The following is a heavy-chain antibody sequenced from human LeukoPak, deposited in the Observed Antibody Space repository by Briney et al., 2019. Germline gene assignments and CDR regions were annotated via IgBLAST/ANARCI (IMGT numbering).Heavy chain of an antibody. CDR2: ISGDESST. CDR3: ANGWLYYDSSGSAFDI. CDR1: GFTFSSYW. J-gene: IGHJ3*02. V-gene: IGHV3-74*01. D-gene: IGHD3-22*01. Sequence: GGSLRLSCAASGFTFSSYWMHWVRQTPGKGLVWVSRISGDESSTNYADSVKGRFTISRDNSKNTLYLQMNSLRAEDTAVYYCANGWLYYDSSGSAFDIWGQGTMVTVSS.